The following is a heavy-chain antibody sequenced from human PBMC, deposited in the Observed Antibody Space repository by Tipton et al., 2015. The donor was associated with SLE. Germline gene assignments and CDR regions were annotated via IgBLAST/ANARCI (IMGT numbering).Heavy chain of an antibody. CDR2: IYYSGST. CDR3: ARGSGLRPLGDY. CDR1: GGSISSYY. V-gene: IGHV4-59*01. J-gene: IGHJ4*02. Sequence: TLSLTCTVSGGSISSYYWSWIRQPPGKGLEWIGYIYYSGSTNYNPSLKSRVTISVDTPKNQFSLKLSSVTAADTAVYYCARGSGLRPLGDYWGQGTLVTVSS. D-gene: IGHD4-17*01.